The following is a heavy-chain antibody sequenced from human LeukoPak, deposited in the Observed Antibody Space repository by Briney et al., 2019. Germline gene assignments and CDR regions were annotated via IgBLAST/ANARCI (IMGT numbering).Heavy chain of an antibody. V-gene: IGHV4-59*01. Sequence: PSETLSLTCTVSVGSISSYYWSWIRQPPGKGLEWIGYIYYSGNTNNNPSLKSRVTISVDTSKNQFSLKLSSVTAADTAVYYCARTYYGSGSFRYYFDYWGQGTLVTVSS. CDR1: VGSISSYY. CDR2: IYYSGNT. D-gene: IGHD3-10*01. CDR3: ARTYYGSGSFRYYFDY. J-gene: IGHJ4*02.